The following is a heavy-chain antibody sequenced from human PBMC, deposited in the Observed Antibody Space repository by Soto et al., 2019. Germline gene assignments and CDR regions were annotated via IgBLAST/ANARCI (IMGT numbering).Heavy chain of an antibody. CDR1: GYTFTSYY. CDR2: INPSGGST. D-gene: IGHD5-18*01. J-gene: IGHJ5*02. Sequence: ASVKVSCKASGYTFTSYYMHWVRQAPGQGLGWMGIINPSGGSTSYAQKFQGRVTMTRDTSTSTVYMELSSLRSEDTAVYYCARDREAYSYGYGWFDPWGQGTLVTVSS. CDR3: ARDREAYSYGYGWFDP. V-gene: IGHV1-46*01.